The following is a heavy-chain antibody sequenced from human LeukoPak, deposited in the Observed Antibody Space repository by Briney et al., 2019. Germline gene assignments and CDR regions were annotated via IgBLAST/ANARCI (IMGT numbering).Heavy chain of an antibody. Sequence: GGSLRLSCAASGFTFSSYAMSWVRQAPGKGLEWVSAISGSGGSTYYADSVKGRFTISRDNAKNSLYLQMNSLRDEDTAVYYCARSAAGIFDYWGQGTLVTVSS. CDR2: ISGSGGST. V-gene: IGHV3-23*01. D-gene: IGHD1-26*01. CDR1: GFTFSSYA. CDR3: ARSAAGIFDY. J-gene: IGHJ4*02.